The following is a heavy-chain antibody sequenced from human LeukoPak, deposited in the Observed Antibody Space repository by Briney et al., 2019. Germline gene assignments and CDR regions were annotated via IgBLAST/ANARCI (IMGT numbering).Heavy chain of an antibody. CDR3: ARARSVGATGARFDY. J-gene: IGHJ4*02. V-gene: IGHV1-2*02. D-gene: IGHD1-26*01. CDR1: GYTFTSYD. CDR2: INPNSGGT. Sequence: ASVKVSCKASGYTFTSYDINWVRQATGQGLEWMGWINPNSGGTNYAQKFQGRVTMTRDTSISTAYMELSRLRSDDTAVYYCARARSVGATGARFDYWGQGTLVTVSS.